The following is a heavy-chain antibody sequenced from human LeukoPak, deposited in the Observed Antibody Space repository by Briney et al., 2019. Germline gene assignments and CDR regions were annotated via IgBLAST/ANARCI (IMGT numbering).Heavy chain of an antibody. CDR1: GYTFSSYG. CDR2: ISAYNGNT. D-gene: IGHD2-15*01. J-gene: IGHJ4*02. V-gene: IGHV1-18*01. CDR3: ARDCSGSSCYWIH. Sequence: GASVKVSCKASGYTFSSYGISWVRQAPGQGLEWLGYISAYNGNTNYAQKVQGRIPMTTDTYTSTAYMETRSLRSDDTAVYYCARDCSGSSCYWIHWGQGTLVTVSS.